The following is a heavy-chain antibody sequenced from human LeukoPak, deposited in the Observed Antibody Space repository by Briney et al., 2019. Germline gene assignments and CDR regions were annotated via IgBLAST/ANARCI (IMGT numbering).Heavy chain of an antibody. V-gene: IGHV4-4*07. J-gene: IGHJ4*02. D-gene: IGHD5-24*01. CDR3: AREGVTMAFDY. CDR2: IYTSGST. Sequence: SETLSLTCTVSGGSISSYYWSWIRQPAGKGLEWVGRIYTSGSTKYNSSLKSRVTMSVDTSKNQFSLKLSSVTAADTAVYYCAREGVTMAFDYWGQGTLVTVSS. CDR1: GGSISSYY.